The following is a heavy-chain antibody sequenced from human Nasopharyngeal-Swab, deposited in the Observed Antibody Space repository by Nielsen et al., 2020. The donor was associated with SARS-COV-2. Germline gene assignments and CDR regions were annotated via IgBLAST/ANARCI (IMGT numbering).Heavy chain of an antibody. CDR2: ISGDGGST. D-gene: IGHD6-19*01. CDR1: GFTFDDYA. J-gene: IGHJ4*02. Sequence: GESLKISCAASGFTFDDYAMHWVRQAPGKGLEWVSLISGDGGSTYYADSVKGRFTISRDNSKNSLYLQMNSLRTEDTALYYCATTVAAPTLDYWGQGTLVTVFS. V-gene: IGHV3-43*02. CDR3: ATTVAAPTLDY.